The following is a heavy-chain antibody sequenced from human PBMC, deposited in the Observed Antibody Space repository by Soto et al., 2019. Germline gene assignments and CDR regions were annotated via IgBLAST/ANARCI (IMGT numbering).Heavy chain of an antibody. CDR2: IISLFGLP. Sequence: QVQLVQSGAEVKKPGSSVKVSCKASGGTFSTYTISWVRQAPGQGLEWLGRIISLFGLPNHAQKFRDRVTISADKPTDTAYLEMNSLRPEDTAVYYCAFDVQTGVVYFDNWGQGTLVTVSS. J-gene: IGHJ4*02. CDR3: AFDVQTGVVYFDN. D-gene: IGHD2-21*01. CDR1: GGTFSTYT. V-gene: IGHV1-69*02.